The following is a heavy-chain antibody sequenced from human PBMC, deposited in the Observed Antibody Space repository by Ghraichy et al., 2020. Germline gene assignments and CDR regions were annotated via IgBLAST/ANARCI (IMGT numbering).Heavy chain of an antibody. CDR3: ARDFPYSSSWYERPDYYYYYGMDV. CDR1: GYTFTSYG. CDR2: ISAYNGNT. J-gene: IGHJ6*02. Sequence: ASVKVSCKASGYTFTSYGISWVRQAPGQGLEWMGWISAYNGNTNYAQKLQGRVTMTTDTSTSTAYMELRSLRSDDTAVYYCARDFPYSSSWYERPDYYYYYGMDVWRQGTTVTVSS. V-gene: IGHV1-18*01. D-gene: IGHD6-13*01.